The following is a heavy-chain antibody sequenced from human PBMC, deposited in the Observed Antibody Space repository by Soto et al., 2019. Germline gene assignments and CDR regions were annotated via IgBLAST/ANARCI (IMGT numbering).Heavy chain of an antibody. CDR1: GITFSTYA. J-gene: IGHJ4*02. CDR2: ISYDGGNK. V-gene: IGHV3-30-3*01. Sequence: PGGSLRLSCAASGITFSTYAMHWVRQAPGKGLEWVAVISYDGGNKYYADSVKGRFTISRDNSKNALSLQMNSLRAEDTAVYYCALRKSGSYFDYWGQGTLVTVSS. D-gene: IGHD1-26*01. CDR3: ALRKSGSYFDY.